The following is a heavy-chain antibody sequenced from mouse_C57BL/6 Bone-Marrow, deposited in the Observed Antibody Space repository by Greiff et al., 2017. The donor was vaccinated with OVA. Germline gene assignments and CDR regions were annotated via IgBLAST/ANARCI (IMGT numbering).Heavy chain of an antibody. V-gene: IGHV2-2*01. CDR2: IWSGGST. CDR1: GFSLTSYG. Sequence: QVHVKQSGPGLVQPSQSLSITCTVSGFSLTSYGVHWVRQSPGKGLEWLGVIWSGGSTDYNAAFISRLSISKDNSKSQVFFKMNSLQADDTAIYYCALHYYGSSSFAYWGQGTLVTVSA. D-gene: IGHD1-1*01. CDR3: ALHYYGSSSFAY. J-gene: IGHJ3*01.